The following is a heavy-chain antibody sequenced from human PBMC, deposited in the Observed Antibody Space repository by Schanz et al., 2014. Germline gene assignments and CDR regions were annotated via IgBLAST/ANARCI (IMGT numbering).Heavy chain of an antibody. Sequence: EVQLVESGGGLIQPGGSLRLSCAASGFTFSDYWMSWVRQAPGKGLEWISYITYNGGTIYYADSVKGRFTISRDNAKNSLYLEMNSLRAEDTAVYYCVRVSFADPRLYRGMDRDIDYWGQGTLVTVSS. D-gene: IGHD5-18*01. CDR1: GFTFSDYW. J-gene: IGHJ4*02. CDR2: ITYNGGTI. CDR3: VRVSFADPRLYRGMDRDIDY. V-gene: IGHV3-48*01.